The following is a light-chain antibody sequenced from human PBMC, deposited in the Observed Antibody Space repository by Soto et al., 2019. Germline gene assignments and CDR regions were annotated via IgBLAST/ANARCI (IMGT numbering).Light chain of an antibody. CDR1: SSDVGGYNY. V-gene: IGLV2-14*01. J-gene: IGLJ2*01. CDR2: EVS. Sequence: QSALTQPASVSGSPGQSITISCTGTSSDVGGYNYVSWYQHHPGKAPKLMIYEVSNRPSGVSNRFSGSKSANTASLTISGLQAEDEADYYCNSYTSNNTVIFGGGTKLTVL. CDR3: NSYTSNNTVI.